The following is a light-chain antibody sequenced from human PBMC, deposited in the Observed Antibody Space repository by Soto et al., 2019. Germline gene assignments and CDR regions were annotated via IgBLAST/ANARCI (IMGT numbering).Light chain of an antibody. J-gene: IGKJ1*01. CDR2: GAS. CDR1: QSVSSTY. Sequence: EIVWTQCPGTRSLSPGETAIHSSRASQSVSSTYLAWYQQKPGQAPRLLIYGASTRATGIPARFSGSGSGTEFTLTISSLQSEDFAVYYCQQYNNWPPWTFGQGTKVDI. V-gene: IGKV3-15*01. CDR3: QQYNNWPPWT.